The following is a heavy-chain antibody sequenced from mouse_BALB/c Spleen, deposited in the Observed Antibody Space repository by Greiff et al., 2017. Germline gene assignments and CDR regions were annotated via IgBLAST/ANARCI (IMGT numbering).Heavy chain of an antibody. Sequence: EVQLQQSGPGLVKPSQSLSLTCTVTGYSITSDYAWNWIRQFPGNILEWMGYISYSGSTDYNPSLKSRISITRDTTKNQFFLQLKSVTTEDTATSCCGSEDYYGSRGFAYWGQGTLVTVSA. CDR2: ISYSGST. CDR3: GSEDYYGSRGFAY. D-gene: IGHD1-1*01. J-gene: IGHJ3*01. V-gene: IGHV3-2*02. CDR1: GYSITSDYA.